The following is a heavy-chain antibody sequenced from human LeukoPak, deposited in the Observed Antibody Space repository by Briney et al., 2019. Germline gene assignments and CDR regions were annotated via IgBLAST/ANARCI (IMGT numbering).Heavy chain of an antibody. D-gene: IGHD3-10*01. CDR2: IHHSGST. Sequence: PSETLSLTCAVSGYSISSGYYWDWIRQPPGKGLEWIGSIHHSGSTYYNPSLKSRVTISVDTSKNQFSLNLSSVTAADTAVYYCARSRERNRFGELGYWGQGTLVTVSS. J-gene: IGHJ4*02. V-gene: IGHV4-38-2*01. CDR1: GYSISSGYY. CDR3: ARSRERNRFGELGY.